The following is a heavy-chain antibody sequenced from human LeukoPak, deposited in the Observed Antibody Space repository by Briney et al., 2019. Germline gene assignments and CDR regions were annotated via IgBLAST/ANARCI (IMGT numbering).Heavy chain of an antibody. CDR1: GFTFSSYG. Sequence: GGSLRLSCAASGFTFSSYGMHWVRQAPGKGLEWVAVIWYDGSNKYYADSVEGRFTISRDNSKNTLYLQMNSLRAEDTAVYYCAREALGAAAPVSAFDYWGQGTLVTVSS. V-gene: IGHV3-33*01. CDR3: AREALGAAAPVSAFDY. D-gene: IGHD2-2*01. CDR2: IWYDGSNK. J-gene: IGHJ4*02.